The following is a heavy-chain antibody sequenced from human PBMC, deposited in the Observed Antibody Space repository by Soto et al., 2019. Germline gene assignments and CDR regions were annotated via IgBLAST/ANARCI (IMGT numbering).Heavy chain of an antibody. CDR1: GGSFISSHW. J-gene: IGHJ4*02. D-gene: IGHD2-21*02. V-gene: IGHV4-4*02. Sequence: SSETLSLTCAVSGGSFISSHWWSWVRQPPGKGLECIWQISHSGITYYNPSLKSRVSISVDKSKNQSSLTLISVTAADTAFYYCARRSGCGDDCRSFDYWGQGPLVTVS. CDR2: ISHSGIT. CDR3: ARRSGCGDDCRSFDY.